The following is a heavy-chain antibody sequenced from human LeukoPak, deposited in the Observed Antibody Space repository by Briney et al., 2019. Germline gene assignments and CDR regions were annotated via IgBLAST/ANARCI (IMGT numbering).Heavy chain of an antibody. CDR3: SRESGPFCPFGY. V-gene: IGHV4/OR15-8*02. J-gene: IGHJ4*02. D-gene: IGHD1-26*01. CDR1: GGPISGTNW. Sequence: PSETLSLTCGVSGGPISGTNWWSWVRQPPGPGLAGIGEISLAGQTNYNPSLNGRVTMSLDKSSNQLSLHLTSVTAADTATYFCSRESGPFCPFGYWGQGTLVIVSS. CDR2: ISLAGQT.